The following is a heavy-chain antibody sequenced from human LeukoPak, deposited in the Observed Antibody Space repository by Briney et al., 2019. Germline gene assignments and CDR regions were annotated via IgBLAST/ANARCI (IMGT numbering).Heavy chain of an antibody. CDR3: AKGAQYDFWTGYTLEYFDV. D-gene: IGHD3-3*01. J-gene: IGHJ4*02. Sequence: PGGSLRLSCAASGFTFTSYAMNWVRQAPGKGLEWVSFISASGSSTHYADSVKGRFTISRDNSNNTLYLQINSLRAADTPAYSCAKGAQYDFWTGYTLEYFDVWGKGTLVTVSS. CDR2: ISASGSST. V-gene: IGHV3-23*01. CDR1: GFTFTSYA.